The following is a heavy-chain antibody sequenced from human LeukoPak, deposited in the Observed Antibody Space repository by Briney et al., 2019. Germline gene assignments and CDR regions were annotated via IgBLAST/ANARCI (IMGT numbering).Heavy chain of an antibody. J-gene: IGHJ5*02. Sequence: GASVKVSCKASGGTFSSYAISWVRQAPGQGLEWMGWINPNSGGTNYAQKFQGRVTMTRDRSISTAYMELSRLTSDDTAVYYCARASFWESPINWFAPWGQGTLVTVSS. CDR3: ARASFWESPINWFAP. CDR2: INPNSGGT. D-gene: IGHD3-16*01. CDR1: GGTFSSYA. V-gene: IGHV1-2*02.